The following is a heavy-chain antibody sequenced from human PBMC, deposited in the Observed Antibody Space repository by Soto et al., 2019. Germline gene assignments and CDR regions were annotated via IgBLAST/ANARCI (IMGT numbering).Heavy chain of an antibody. CDR1: GFTFSSYA. CDR3: AKVRGDCSGGSCYFDY. V-gene: IGHV3-23*01. CDR2: ISGSGGST. D-gene: IGHD2-15*01. Sequence: GGSLRLSCAASGFTFSSYAMSWVRQAPGKGLEWVSAISGSGGSTYYADSVKGRFTISRDNSKNTLYLQMNSLRAEDTAVYYCAKVRGDCSGGSCYFDYWGQGTLVTVSS. J-gene: IGHJ4*02.